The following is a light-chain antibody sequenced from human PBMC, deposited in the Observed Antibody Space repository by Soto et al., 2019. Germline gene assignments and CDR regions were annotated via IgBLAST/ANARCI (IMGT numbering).Light chain of an antibody. V-gene: IGKV3-20*01. CDR2: GAS. CDR1: QAVSSNY. CDR3: QKYGDLPWT. J-gene: IGKJ1*01. Sequence: ALTQSPGTLSSSPGDSAPLSCRASQAVSSNYLAWYQQNPGQAPRLLISGASGRATGVPDRFSGSGSGTEFTLTIDRLESEDFAVYFCQKYGDLPWTCGQGTKVDIK.